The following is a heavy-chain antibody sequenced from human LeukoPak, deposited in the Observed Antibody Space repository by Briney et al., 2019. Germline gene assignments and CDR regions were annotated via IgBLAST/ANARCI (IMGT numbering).Heavy chain of an antibody. D-gene: IGHD5-12*01. J-gene: IGHJ3*02. CDR1: GFTFSSYA. V-gene: IGHV3-23*01. Sequence: GGSLRLSCAASGFTFSSYAMSWVRQAPGKGLEWVSAISGSGGSTYYADSVKGRFTISRDNSKNTLYLQMNSLRAEDTAVYYCAKHVDIVATIHDAFDIWGQGTMVTVSS. CDR3: AKHVDIVATIHDAFDI. CDR2: ISGSGGST.